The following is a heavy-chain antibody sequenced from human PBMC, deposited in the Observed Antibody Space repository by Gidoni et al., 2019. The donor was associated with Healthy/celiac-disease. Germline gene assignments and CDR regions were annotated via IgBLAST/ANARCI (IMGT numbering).Heavy chain of an antibody. CDR2: IWYDGSNK. CDR3: ARDHTGYCSSTSCYIGMDV. D-gene: IGHD2-2*02. CDR1: GFPFSRYG. J-gene: IGHJ6*02. Sequence: QVQLVASGGGVVQPGRSLRLSCPASGFPFSRYGLHWVRQAPGKGLEWVAVIWYDGSNKYYADSVKGRFTISRDKSKNTLYLQMNSLRAEDTAVYYCARDHTGYCSSTSCYIGMDVWGQGTTVTVSS. V-gene: IGHV3-33*01.